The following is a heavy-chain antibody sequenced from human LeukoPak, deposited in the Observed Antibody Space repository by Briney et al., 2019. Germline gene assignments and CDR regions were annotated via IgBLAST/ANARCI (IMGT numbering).Heavy chain of an antibody. J-gene: IGHJ4*02. Sequence: GGSLRLSCAASGFTFSSYGMHWVRQAPGKGLEWVAVISYDGGNKYYADSVKGRFTISRDNAKNSLYLQMNSLRAEDTAVYYCARGGSSRLDYWGQGTLVTVSS. V-gene: IGHV3-30*03. CDR1: GFTFSSYG. CDR3: ARGGSSRLDY. D-gene: IGHD6-13*01. CDR2: ISYDGGNK.